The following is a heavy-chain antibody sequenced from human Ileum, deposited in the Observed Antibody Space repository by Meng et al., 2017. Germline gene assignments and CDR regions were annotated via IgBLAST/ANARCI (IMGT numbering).Heavy chain of an antibody. V-gene: IGHV4-34*01. CDR2: SDHFGNT. D-gene: IGHD3-3*01. CDR1: GGSLSGYY. Sequence: QLQQWGPGLLKPSEPLSLTCAVFGGSLSGYYCNWVRPPPGKGLEWIGGSDHFGNTIHNPSLKGRLTISVDTSKNQMSLRMTSVIAADTAVYYCVYFWSGYFTSGQGTLVTVSS. CDR3: VYFWSGYFT. J-gene: IGHJ5*02.